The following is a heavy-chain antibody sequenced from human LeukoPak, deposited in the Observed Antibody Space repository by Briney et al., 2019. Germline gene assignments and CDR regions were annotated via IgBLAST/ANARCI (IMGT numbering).Heavy chain of an antibody. Sequence: ASVKVSCKASGYTFTDYYMHWVRQAPGQGLEWMGWTNPNSGVTNYAQKFQVRVTMTGDTSISTVYMELSRLRSDDTAVYYCARDLRLAVSGTSGFDIWGQGTVVTVSS. V-gene: IGHV1-2*02. CDR1: GYTFTDYY. D-gene: IGHD6-19*01. CDR2: TNPNSGVT. CDR3: ARDLRLAVSGTSGFDI. J-gene: IGHJ3*02.